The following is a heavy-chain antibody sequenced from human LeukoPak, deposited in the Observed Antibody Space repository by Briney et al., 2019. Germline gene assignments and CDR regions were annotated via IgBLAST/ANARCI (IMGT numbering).Heavy chain of an antibody. J-gene: IGHJ4*02. V-gene: IGHV3-23*01. CDR1: GFTFSNCA. CDR3: VKGSADVRPYYFDY. Sequence: GGSLRLSCAGSGFTFSNCAVSWVRQAPGKGLEWVSAITGSGGDTYHADSVRGRFTISRDNSKNTLYLQMDSLRAEDTAVYYCVKGSADVRPYYFDYWGQGTLVTVSS. D-gene: IGHD2-21*01. CDR2: ITGSGGDT.